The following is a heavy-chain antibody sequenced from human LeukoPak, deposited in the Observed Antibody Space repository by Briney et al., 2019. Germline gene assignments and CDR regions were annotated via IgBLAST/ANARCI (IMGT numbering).Heavy chain of an antibody. D-gene: IGHD5-24*01. CDR1: GFTFGDYG. CDR3: ARDRGWLQYIDY. J-gene: IGHJ4*02. V-gene: IGHV3-20*04. CDR2: INWNGGNT. Sequence: PGGSLRLSCAASGFTFGDYGTNWVRQAPGKGLEWVSSINWNGGNTAYADSVKGRFTISRDTAKDSLYLQLNSLRAEDTALYYCARDRGWLQYIDYWGQGTLVTVSS.